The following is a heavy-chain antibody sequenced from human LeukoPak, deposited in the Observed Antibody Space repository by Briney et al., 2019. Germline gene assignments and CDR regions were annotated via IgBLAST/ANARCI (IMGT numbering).Heavy chain of an antibody. J-gene: IGHJ4*02. D-gene: IGHD4-23*01. V-gene: IGHV3-21*01. CDR3: ARVTYGGNSGADY. CDR2: ISSSSSYI. CDR1: GFTFSSYS. Sequence: GGSLRLSCAASGFTFSSYSMNWVRPAPGKGLEWVSSISSSSSYIYYADSVKGRFTISRDNAKNSLYLQMNSLRAEDTAVYYCARVTYGGNSGADYWGQGTLVTVSS.